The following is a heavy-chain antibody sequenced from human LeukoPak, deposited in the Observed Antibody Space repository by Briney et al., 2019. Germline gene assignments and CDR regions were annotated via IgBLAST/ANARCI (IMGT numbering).Heavy chain of an antibody. Sequence: GESLRLSCAASGFTFSSYEMNWVRQAPGKGLEWVSYISGSGSTMYYADSVEGRFTISRDNAKNSLYLQMNSLRAEDTAVYYCARVERQWGADYFDYWGQGTLVTVSS. CDR2: ISGSGSTM. CDR1: GFTFSSYE. CDR3: ARVERQWGADYFDY. J-gene: IGHJ4*02. D-gene: IGHD1-26*01. V-gene: IGHV3-48*03.